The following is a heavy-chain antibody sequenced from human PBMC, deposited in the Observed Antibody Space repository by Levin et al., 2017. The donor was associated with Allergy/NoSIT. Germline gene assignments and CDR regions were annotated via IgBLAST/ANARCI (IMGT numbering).Heavy chain of an antibody. CDR2: ISGTGGTT. D-gene: IGHD2/OR15-2a*01. CDR1: GFSFSSYF. J-gene: IGHJ4*02. CDR3: ARSQRPFLGSNVHDS. Sequence: LGGSLRLSCAASGFSFSSYFMTWVRQAPGKGLEWVSTISGTGGTTYYADSVKGRFTISRDHSKGSLVLQMNSLRSDDTAVYYCARSQRPFLGSNVHDSWGLGTLVTVSS. V-gene: IGHV3-23*01.